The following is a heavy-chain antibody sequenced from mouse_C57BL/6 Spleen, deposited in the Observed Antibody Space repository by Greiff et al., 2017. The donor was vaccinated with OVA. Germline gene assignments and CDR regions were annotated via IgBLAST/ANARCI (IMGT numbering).Heavy chain of an antibody. J-gene: IGHJ4*01. D-gene: IGHD1-1*01. CDR2: IYPGSGST. V-gene: IGHV1-55*01. CDR3: AREGST. Sequence: QVHVKQPGAELVKPGASVKMSCKASCYTFTSYWITWVKQRPGQGLEWIGDIYPGSGSTNYNEKFKSKATLTVDTSSSTAYMQLSSLTSEDSAVYYCAREGSTWGQGTSVTVSS. CDR1: CYTFTSYW.